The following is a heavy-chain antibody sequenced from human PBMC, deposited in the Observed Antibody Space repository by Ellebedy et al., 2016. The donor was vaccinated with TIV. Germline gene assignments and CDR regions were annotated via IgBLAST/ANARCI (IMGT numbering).Heavy chain of an antibody. V-gene: IGHV3-21*04. J-gene: IGHJ6*02. Sequence: GGSLRLSCAASGFAFSSYSMNWVRQPPGKGLQWVSSISRSSTYIHYTDSVKGRFTISRDNAKNSLYLQMNSLRAEDTALYYCARDRRVTDAMDILDSDGMDVWGQGTAVTVSS. CDR1: GFAFSSYS. D-gene: IGHD3-9*01. CDR2: ISRSSTYI. CDR3: ARDRRVTDAMDILDSDGMDV.